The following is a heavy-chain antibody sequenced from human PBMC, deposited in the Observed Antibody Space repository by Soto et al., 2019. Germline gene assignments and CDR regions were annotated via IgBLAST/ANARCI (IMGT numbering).Heavy chain of an antibody. CDR1: GGNSNSYS. V-gene: IGHV1-69*06. Sequence: QVRLVQSGADVKKPGSSVKLSCKVSGGNSNSYSIAWVRQAPGQGLQWLGTIVPLSGTPNHAHKFQGRVTITADTSTNTADGELSSLRYVYTVIYYCARDGTQWSRGGWFDYWGQGSGVTIPS. D-gene: IGHD6-19*01. CDR3: ARDGTQWSRGGWFDY. CDR2: IVPLSGTP. J-gene: IGHJ5*01.